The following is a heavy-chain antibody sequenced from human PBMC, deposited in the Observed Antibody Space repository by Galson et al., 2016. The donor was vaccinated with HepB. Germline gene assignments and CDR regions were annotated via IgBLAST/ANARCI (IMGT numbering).Heavy chain of an antibody. Sequence: SLRLSCAASEFTFSSYGMHWVRQAPGKGLEWVALIWYDGGNQYYAESVKGRFTISRDNSKKTVYLQMNSLRAEDTAVYYCARERRWAGGAGDDYYYMDVWGKGTTVTVSS. CDR2: IWYDGGNQ. CDR1: EFTFSSYG. CDR3: ARERRWAGGAGDDYYYMDV. J-gene: IGHJ6*03. D-gene: IGHD2-21*02. V-gene: IGHV3-33*01.